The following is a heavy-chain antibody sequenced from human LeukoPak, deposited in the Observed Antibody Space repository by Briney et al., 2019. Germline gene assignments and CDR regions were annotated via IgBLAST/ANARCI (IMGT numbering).Heavy chain of an antibody. J-gene: IGHJ4*02. CDR2: IFYSGST. CDR3: ARVVYVGANYHFDY. V-gene: IGHV4-61*01. CDR1: GGSVSSGSYY. D-gene: IGHD1-26*01. Sequence: PSETLSLTCTVSGGSVSSGSYYWSWIRQPPGKGLEWIGNIFYSGSTNYNPSLKSRVTISVDTSKNQFSLKLSSVTAADSAVYYCARVVYVGANYHFDYWGQGTLVTVSS.